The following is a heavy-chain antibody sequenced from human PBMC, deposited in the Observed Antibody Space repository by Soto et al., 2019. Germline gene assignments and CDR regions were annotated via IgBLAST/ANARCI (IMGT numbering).Heavy chain of an antibody. CDR3: ASQLIAVAGTLFDY. Sequence: GGSLRLSCAASGFTFSSYGMHWVRQAPGKGLEWVAVISYDGSNKYYADSVKGRFTISRDNSKNTLYLQMNSLRAEDTAVYYCASQLIAVAGTLFDYWGQGTLVTVSS. CDR2: ISYDGSNK. J-gene: IGHJ4*02. V-gene: IGHV3-30*03. D-gene: IGHD6-19*01. CDR1: GFTFSSYG.